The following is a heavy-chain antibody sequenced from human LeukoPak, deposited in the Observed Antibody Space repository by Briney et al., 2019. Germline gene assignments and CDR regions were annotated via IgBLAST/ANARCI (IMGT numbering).Heavy chain of an antibody. CDR1: GGSISSYY. D-gene: IGHD1-1*01. CDR3: ARGDWNYDYYYYMDV. CDR2: IYHSGST. Sequence: TSETLSLTCTVSGGSISSYYWSWIRQPPGKGLEWIGYIYHSGSTYYNPSLKSRVTISVDRSKNQFSLKLSSVTAADTAVYYCARGDWNYDYYYYMDVWGKGTTVTVSS. V-gene: IGHV4-59*12. J-gene: IGHJ6*03.